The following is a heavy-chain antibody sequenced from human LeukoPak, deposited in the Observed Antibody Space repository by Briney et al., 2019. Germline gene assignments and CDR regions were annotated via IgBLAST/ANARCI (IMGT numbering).Heavy chain of an antibody. V-gene: IGHV3-11*06. CDR3: ARDLSSGGPGY. D-gene: IGHD6-19*01. Sequence: GGSLRLSCAASGFTFGDYFMSWIRQAPGKGLEWVSYISSSSSYTNYADSVKGRFTISRDNAKNSLYLQMNSLRAEDTAVYYCARDLSSGGPGYWGQGTLVTVSS. J-gene: IGHJ4*02. CDR2: ISSSSSYT. CDR1: GFTFGDYF.